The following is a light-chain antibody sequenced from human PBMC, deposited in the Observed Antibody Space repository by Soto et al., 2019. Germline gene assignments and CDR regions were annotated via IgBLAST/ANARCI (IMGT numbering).Light chain of an antibody. J-gene: IGKJ5*01. CDR3: QQYNNCPPT. V-gene: IGKV3-15*01. CDR2: GAS. CDR1: QSGSGN. Sequence: EIVMTQSPATLSVSPGERATLSCRASQSGSGNLAWYQQKPGQAPSLLIYGASTRATGIPARFSGSGSGTDFTLTISSLQSEDFALYYCQQYNNCPPTFGQGTRLEIK.